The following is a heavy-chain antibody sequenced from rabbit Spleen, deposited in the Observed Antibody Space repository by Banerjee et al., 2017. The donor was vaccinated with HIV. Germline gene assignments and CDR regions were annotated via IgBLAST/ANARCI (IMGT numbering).Heavy chain of an antibody. D-gene: IGHD6-1*01. J-gene: IGHJ3*01. CDR3: TRGAANAGDAYVL. Sequence: QSLEESGGDLVKPGASLTLTCIASGVSFSGDSYMCWVRQAPGKGLEWIVCIDIGSSGFTYFASWAKGRFTISKTSSTTVTLQMTSLTAADTATYFCTRGAANAGDAYVLWGQGTLVTVS. CDR1: GVSFSGDSY. V-gene: IGHV1S40*01. CDR2: IDIGSSGFT.